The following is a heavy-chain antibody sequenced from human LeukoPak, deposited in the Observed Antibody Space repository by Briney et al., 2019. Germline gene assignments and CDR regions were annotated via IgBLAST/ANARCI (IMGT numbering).Heavy chain of an antibody. CDR2: ISGSGDST. D-gene: IGHD3-10*01. CDR1: GFTFSSYA. CDR3: AKDRSYPHNYFDY. V-gene: IGHV3-23*01. Sequence: PGGSLRLSCAASGFTFSSYAMSWVRQAPGKGLEWVSAISGSGDSTYYADSVKGRFTISRDNSKNTLFLQMNSLRAEDSALYYCAKDRSYPHNYFDYWGQGTLVTVSS. J-gene: IGHJ4*02.